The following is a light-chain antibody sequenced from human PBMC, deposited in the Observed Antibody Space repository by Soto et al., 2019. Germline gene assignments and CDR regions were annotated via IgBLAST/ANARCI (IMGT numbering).Light chain of an antibody. CDR2: WAS. CDR3: QQYYILPWT. Sequence: DIVMTQSPDSLAVSLGERATINCKSSQSVLYNSNNKTYLAWYQQKPGQPPKLLIYWASTRESGVPDRFSGSGSGTDFTLTISSLQAEDVAVYYCQQYYILPWTFGQGPKVEIK. V-gene: IGKV4-1*01. J-gene: IGKJ1*01. CDR1: QSVLYNSNNKTY.